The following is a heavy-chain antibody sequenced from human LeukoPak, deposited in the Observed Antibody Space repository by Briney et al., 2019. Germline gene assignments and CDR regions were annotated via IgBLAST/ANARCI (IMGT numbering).Heavy chain of an antibody. CDR3: ARDRGGYYYGEGSNWFDP. D-gene: IGHD4-17*01. CDR2: ISRSSTYI. V-gene: IGHV3-21*01. J-gene: IGHJ5*02. CDR1: GFTFSSYS. Sequence: GGSLRLSCAASGFTFSSYSMNWVRQAPGKGLEWVSSISRSSTYIYYADSVKGRFTISRDDAKNSLYLQMDTLRAGDTAVYYCARDRGGYYYGEGSNWFDPWGQGTLVTVSS.